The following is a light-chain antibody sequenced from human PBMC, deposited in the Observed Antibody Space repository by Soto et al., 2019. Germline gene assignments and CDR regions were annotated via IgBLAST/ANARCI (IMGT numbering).Light chain of an antibody. J-gene: IGLJ2*01. CDR1: SSNIGSNT. Sequence: QSVPTQPPSASGTPGQRVTTSCSGSSSNIGSNTVNWYQQLPGTAPKLLIYSNNQRPSGVPDRFSGSKSGTSASLAISWLQSEDEADYCCAAWDDSLNGVVFGGGTKVTVL. CDR3: AAWDDSLNGVV. V-gene: IGLV1-44*01. CDR2: SNN.